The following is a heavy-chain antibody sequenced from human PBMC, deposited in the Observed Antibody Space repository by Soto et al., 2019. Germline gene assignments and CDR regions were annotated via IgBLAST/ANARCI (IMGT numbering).Heavy chain of an antibody. CDR3: ARGRRTQGVVVVAATRWWFDP. D-gene: IGHD2-15*01. CDR2: INHSGST. J-gene: IGHJ5*02. V-gene: IGHV4-34*01. Sequence: QVQLQQWGAGLLKPSETLSLTCAVYGGSFSGYYWSWIRQPPGKGLEWIGEINHSGSTNYNPSLKSRVTIAVDTSKNQFSLKLSSVTAADTAVYYCARGRRTQGVVVVAATRWWFDPWGQGTLVTVSS. CDR1: GGSFSGYY.